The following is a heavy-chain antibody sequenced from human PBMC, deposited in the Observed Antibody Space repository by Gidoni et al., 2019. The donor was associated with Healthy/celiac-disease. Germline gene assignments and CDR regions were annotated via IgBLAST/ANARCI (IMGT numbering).Heavy chain of an antibody. CDR3: AREGYYGSGSYYTPNLFDY. CDR1: GFTFSSYA. CDR2: ISYDGSNK. Sequence: QVQLVGSGGGVVQPGRSLRLSCAASGFTFSSYAMHWVRQAPGKGLEWVSVISYDGSNKYYADSVKGRFTISRDNSKNTLYLQMNSLRAEDTAVYYCAREGYYGSGSYYTPNLFDYWGQGTLVTVSS. V-gene: IGHV3-30*01. D-gene: IGHD3-10*01. J-gene: IGHJ4*02.